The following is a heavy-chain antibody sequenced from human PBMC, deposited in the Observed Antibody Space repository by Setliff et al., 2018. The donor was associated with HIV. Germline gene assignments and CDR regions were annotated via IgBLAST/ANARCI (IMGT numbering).Heavy chain of an antibody. J-gene: IGHJ6*03. CDR2: SNPNTGGT. CDR1: GYMFNIYY. Sequence: GASVKVSCKTSGYMFNIYYMHWVRQVPGQGLEWMGWSNPNTGGTKYAQKFQGRVTMTMDTSTTTAYMELSGLKSDDTAVYYCARDHVVCSGGTCRSDDPYYYYYMNVWGQGT. D-gene: IGHD2-15*01. V-gene: IGHV1-2*02. CDR3: ARDHVVCSGGTCRSDDPYYYYYMNV.